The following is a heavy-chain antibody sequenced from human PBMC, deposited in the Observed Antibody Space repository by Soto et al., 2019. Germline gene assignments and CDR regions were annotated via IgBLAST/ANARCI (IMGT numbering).Heavy chain of an antibody. CDR1: GGSVNGYY. CDR3: ATRITVFGLLIPPFEH. CDR2: INHTVGT. J-gene: IGHJ5*02. D-gene: IGHD3-3*01. Sequence: SETLSLTCAVYGGSVNGYYWNWIRQPPGKGLEWIGEINHTVGTHYNPSLKSRVTMSVDTSKNQFSLRLSSVTAADTAIYYCATRITVFGLLIPPFEHWGQGTQVTVSS. V-gene: IGHV4-34*01.